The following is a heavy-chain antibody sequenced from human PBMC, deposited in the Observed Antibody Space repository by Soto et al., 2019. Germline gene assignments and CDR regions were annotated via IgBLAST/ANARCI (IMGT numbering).Heavy chain of an antibody. Sequence: ASVKVSCKASGFSFTGYYIHWLRQAPGQGLEWMGWINAHSGGTEYAQKFQGRVTLTRDTSIATAYLTLTSLTSDDTALYYCAKDLTRQLAYWLDPWGQGTQVTISS. V-gene: IGHV1-2*02. J-gene: IGHJ5*02. CDR1: GFSFTGYY. CDR3: AKDLTRQLAYWLDP. CDR2: INAHSGGT. D-gene: IGHD6-6*01.